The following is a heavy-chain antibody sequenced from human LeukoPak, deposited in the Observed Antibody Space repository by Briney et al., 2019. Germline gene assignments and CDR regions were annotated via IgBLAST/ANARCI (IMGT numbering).Heavy chain of an antibody. J-gene: IGHJ5*02. V-gene: IGHV1-8*03. CDR1: GYTFTNYD. CDR3: ARTQHLVLRSPLDP. Sequence: GASVKVSCKASGYTFTNYDIHWVRQATGQGLEWMGWMNPYSANTGYAQNFQGRITFTRNTSISTAYMELSSLRSDDTAVYYCARTQHLVLRSPLDPWGQGTLVTVSS. D-gene: IGHD6-13*01. CDR2: MNPYSANT.